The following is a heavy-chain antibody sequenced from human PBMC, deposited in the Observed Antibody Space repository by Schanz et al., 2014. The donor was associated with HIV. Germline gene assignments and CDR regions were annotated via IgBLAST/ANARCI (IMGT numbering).Heavy chain of an antibody. CDR1: GFTLTDNY. V-gene: IGHV3-11*01. D-gene: IGHD3-10*01. J-gene: IGHJ4*02. CDR3: ARVFGRTYGLPDY. Sequence: VQLVESGGGLVKPGGSLRLSCAASGFTLTDNYMSWVRPAPGEGLEWLSYISVNGATREYADSVKGRFTISRDNARTSLYLQMNSLRAEDTAVYYCARVFGRTYGLPDYWGQGTLVTVSS. CDR2: ISVNGATR.